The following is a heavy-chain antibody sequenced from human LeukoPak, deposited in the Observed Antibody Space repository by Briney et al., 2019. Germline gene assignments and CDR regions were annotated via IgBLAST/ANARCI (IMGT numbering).Heavy chain of an antibody. CDR3: AKYGPQDSGSSHFDY. CDR1: GFTFSSYA. CDR2: IRDSGSST. Sequence: GGSLRLSCAASGFTFSSYAMSWVRQAPGKGLEWVSAIRDSGSSTHYADSVKGRFTTSRDNSKNTLFLQMNSLRAEDTAMYYCAKYGPQDSGSSHFDYWGQGALVTVSS. J-gene: IGHJ4*02. V-gene: IGHV3-23*01. D-gene: IGHD1-26*01.